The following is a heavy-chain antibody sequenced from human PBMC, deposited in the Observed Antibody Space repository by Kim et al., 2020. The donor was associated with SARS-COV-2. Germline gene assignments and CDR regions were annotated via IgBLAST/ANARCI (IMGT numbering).Heavy chain of an antibody. Sequence: VKGRFTISREDSKNTAYLQRNSLKIEDTAIYYCTRITGTTVAFGDAFDVWGQGTMVTVSS. V-gene: IGHV3-73*01. D-gene: IGHD1-20*01. CDR3: TRITGTTVAFGDAFDV. J-gene: IGHJ3*01.